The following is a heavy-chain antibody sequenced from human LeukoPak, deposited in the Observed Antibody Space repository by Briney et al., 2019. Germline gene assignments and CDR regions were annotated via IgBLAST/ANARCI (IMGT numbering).Heavy chain of an antibody. V-gene: IGHV3-11*04. CDR1: GFTFSDYY. CDR2: ISSSGSTK. D-gene: IGHD3-10*01. CDR3: AKDRLWFGEFPRYFDY. Sequence: GGSLRLSCAASGFTFSDYYMSWIRQAPGKGLEYVSLISSSGSTKYYADSVKGRFTISRDNAKNSLYLLMNSLRAEDTAVYYCAKDRLWFGEFPRYFDYWGQGTLVTVSS. J-gene: IGHJ4*02.